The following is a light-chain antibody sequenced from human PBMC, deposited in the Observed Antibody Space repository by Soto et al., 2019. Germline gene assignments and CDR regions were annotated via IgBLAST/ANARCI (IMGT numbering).Light chain of an antibody. J-gene: IGKJ1*01. V-gene: IGKV3-20*01. CDR2: GAS. CDR3: QQYGSAPT. Sequence: EMVLTQSAGTLSLSPGERATLSGRASQSVRTNYLAWYQQRTGKAPRLLIYGASSRATGIPDRFSGSGSGTDFTLTISRLEPEDFVVYYCQQYGSAPTFGQGTK. CDR1: QSVRTNY.